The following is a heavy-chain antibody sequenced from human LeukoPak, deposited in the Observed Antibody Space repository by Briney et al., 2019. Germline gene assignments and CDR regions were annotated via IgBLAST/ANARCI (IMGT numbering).Heavy chain of an antibody. J-gene: IGHJ6*02. CDR3: ARDSGIAAAGGLGHYYSMDV. CDR2: ISAYNGNT. D-gene: IGHD6-13*01. Sequence: GASVKVSCKASGYTFTTYGISWVRQAPGQGLEWMGWISAYNGNTKYAQKLQGRVTMTTDTSTSTAYMELRSLRSDDTAVYYCARDSGIAAAGGLGHYYSMDVWGQGTTVTVSS. V-gene: IGHV1-18*01. CDR1: GYTFTTYG.